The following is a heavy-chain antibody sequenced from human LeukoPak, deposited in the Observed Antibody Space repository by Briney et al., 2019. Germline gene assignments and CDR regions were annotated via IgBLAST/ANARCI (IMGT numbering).Heavy chain of an antibody. CDR3: ARDMTTVTTGYYYYYMDV. CDR2: INPSGGST. D-gene: IGHD4-17*01. J-gene: IGHJ6*03. Sequence: ASVKVSCKASGYTFTSYYMHWVRQAPGQGLEWMGIINPSGGSTSYAQKFQGRVTMTRDMSTSTVYTELSSLRAEDMAVYYCARDMTTVTTGYYYYYMDVWGKGTTVTVSS. CDR1: GYTFTSYY. V-gene: IGHV1-46*01.